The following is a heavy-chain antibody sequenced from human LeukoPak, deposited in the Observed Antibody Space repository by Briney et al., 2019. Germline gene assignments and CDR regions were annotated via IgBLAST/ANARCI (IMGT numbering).Heavy chain of an antibody. V-gene: IGHV1-8*01. J-gene: IGHJ5*02. CDR3: ARYTAAAGTFNWFDP. D-gene: IGHD6-13*01. CDR1: GYTFTSYD. Sequence: APVKVSCKASGYTFTSYDIYWVRQATGQGLEWMGWMNPNSGNTGYAQKFQGRVTMTRNTSISTAYMELSSLRSEDTAVYYCARYTAAAGTFNWFDPWGQGTLITVSS. CDR2: MNPNSGNT.